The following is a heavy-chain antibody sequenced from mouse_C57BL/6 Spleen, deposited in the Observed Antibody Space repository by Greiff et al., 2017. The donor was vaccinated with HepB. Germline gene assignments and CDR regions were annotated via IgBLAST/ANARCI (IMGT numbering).Heavy chain of an antibody. J-gene: IGHJ3*01. CDR3: ARQSPFAY. CDR1: GFTLSSYG. V-gene: IGHV5-6*01. CDR2: ISSGGSYT. Sequence: EVKVVESGGDLVKPGGSLKLSCAASGFTLSSYGMSWVRQTPDKRLEWVATISSGGSYTYYPDSVKGRFTISRDNSKNTLYLQMSSLKSEDTAMYYCARQSPFAYWGQGTLVTVSA.